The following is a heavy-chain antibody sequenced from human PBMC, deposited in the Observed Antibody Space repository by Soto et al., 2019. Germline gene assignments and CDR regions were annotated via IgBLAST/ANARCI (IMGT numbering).Heavy chain of an antibody. CDR2: IYYSGST. D-gene: IGHD3-9*01. V-gene: IGHV4-59*01. CDR3: ARGRAEDYDILISYYTYYFDH. Sequence: QVQLQESGPGLVKPSETLSLTCTVSGGSMSSYYWNWIRQPPGKGLEWIGYIYYSGSTNYNPSLKSRVTITLAPSKNQFPLKLSSVTAADTAVYYCARGRAEDYDILISYYTYYFDHWGQGTLVTVSS. CDR1: GGSMSSYY. J-gene: IGHJ4*02.